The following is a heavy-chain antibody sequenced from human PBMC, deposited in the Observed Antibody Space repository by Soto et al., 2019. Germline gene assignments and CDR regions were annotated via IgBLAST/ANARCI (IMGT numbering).Heavy chain of an antibody. CDR3: TPGSNYDILTDHYYGMDV. CDR1: GLSFSGSA. D-gene: IGHD3-9*01. V-gene: IGHV3-73*02. J-gene: IGHJ6*04. Sequence: EVQLVESGGGLVQPGGSLKLSCAASGLSFSGSAMHWVRQASGKGLEWVGRIRSKGNSYATAYAASVKGRFIISRDDSKNTAYLQINSLKTEDTAVYYCTPGSNYDILTDHYYGMDVWGKGTTVTVSS. CDR2: IRSKGNSYAT.